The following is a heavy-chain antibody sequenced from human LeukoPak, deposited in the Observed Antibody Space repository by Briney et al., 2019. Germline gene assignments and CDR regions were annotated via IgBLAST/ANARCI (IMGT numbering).Heavy chain of an antibody. V-gene: IGHV1-2*02. J-gene: IGHJ2*01. D-gene: IGHD4-11*01. Sequence: ASVKVSCKASGYTFTDYYMHWVQKAPGQGLEWMGWIDPNSGGTKYAQRFQGRVTMTRDTSITTAYMELSRLRSDDTAVYYCARGGPSPTTVTSNWYFDLWGRGTLVTVSS. CDR3: ARGGPSPTTVTSNWYFDL. CDR2: IDPNSGGT. CDR1: GYTFTDYY.